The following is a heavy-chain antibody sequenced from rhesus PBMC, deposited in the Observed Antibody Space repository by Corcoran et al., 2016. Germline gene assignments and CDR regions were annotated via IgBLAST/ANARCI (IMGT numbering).Heavy chain of an antibody. Sequence: QVTLKESGPALVKPTETLTLTCTFSGFSLTTSGMGVGWIRKPPGKNLEWLAHIYWNDDKRYSTSLKSRLTISKDTSKNQLVLTMTNMDPVDTATYYCVRSGGIPAATIDYWGQGVLVTVSS. CDR3: VRSGGIPAATIDY. V-gene: IGHV2-1*01. J-gene: IGHJ4*01. CDR2: IYWNDDK. CDR1: GFSLTTSGMG. D-gene: IGHD6-31*01.